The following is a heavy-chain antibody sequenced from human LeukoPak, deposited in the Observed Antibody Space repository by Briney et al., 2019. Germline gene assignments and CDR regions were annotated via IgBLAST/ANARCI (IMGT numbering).Heavy chain of an antibody. CDR2: ISGYNGNT. V-gene: IGHV1-18*01. Sequence: ASVKVSCKASGYTFTSYGISWVRQAPGQGLEWMGWISGYNGNTNYAQQKLQGRVTMTTDTSTSTAYMELSSLRSEDTAVYYCARVSNGLGSSWSRYYYYYMDVWDKGTTVTISS. CDR3: ARVSNGLGSSWSRYYYYYMDV. CDR1: GYTFTSYG. J-gene: IGHJ6*03. D-gene: IGHD6-13*01.